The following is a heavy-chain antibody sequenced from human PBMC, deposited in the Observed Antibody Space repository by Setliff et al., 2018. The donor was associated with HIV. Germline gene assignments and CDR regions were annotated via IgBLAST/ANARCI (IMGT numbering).Heavy chain of an antibody. Sequence: ASVKVSCKTSGYNFNNYDINWVRQASGQGLEWVGWMNPNSGNTGFAQKFQGRLTMTRNTSINTAYMELRRLRSEDTAVYYCAREMPMIYWYFDLWGRGTLVTVSS. J-gene: IGHJ2*01. V-gene: IGHV1-8*02. D-gene: IGHD3-22*01. CDR2: MNPNSGNT. CDR1: GYNFNNYD. CDR3: AREMPMIYWYFDL.